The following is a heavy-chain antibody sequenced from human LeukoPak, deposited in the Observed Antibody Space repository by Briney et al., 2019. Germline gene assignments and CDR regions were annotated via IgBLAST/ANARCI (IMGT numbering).Heavy chain of an antibody. CDR3: TRGWRGVDY. D-gene: IGHD3-10*01. CDR2: IRSKAYGGTI. CDR1: GFTFGDYA. V-gene: IGHV3-49*03. J-gene: IGHJ4*02. Sequence: PGGYLRLSCTASGFTFGDYAMSWLRQAPGKGLEWGSFIRSKAYGGTIEYAASVKGRFTISRDDSKSNGYLQMNSLRTEDTAVYYCTRGWRGVDYWGQGTLVTVSS.